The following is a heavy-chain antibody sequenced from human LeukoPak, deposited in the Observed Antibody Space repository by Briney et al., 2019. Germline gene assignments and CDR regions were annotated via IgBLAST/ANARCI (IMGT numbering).Heavy chain of an antibody. V-gene: IGHV1-2*06. Sequence: ASVKVSCKTSGYTFTSYYIHWVRQAPGQGLEWMGRINPNSGDTNYAQKFQGRVTMTRDTSISTAYMELSRLTSDDTAMYYCARDYCSSTSCLFDCWGQGTLVTVSS. J-gene: IGHJ4*02. CDR1: GYTFTSYY. CDR3: ARDYCSSTSCLFDC. CDR2: INPNSGDT. D-gene: IGHD2-2*01.